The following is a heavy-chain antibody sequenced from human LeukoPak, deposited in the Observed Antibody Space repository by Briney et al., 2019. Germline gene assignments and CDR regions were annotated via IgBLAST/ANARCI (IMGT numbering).Heavy chain of an antibody. D-gene: IGHD3-10*01. Sequence: GGSLRLSCAASGFIFSDYYMSWIRRAPGKGLEWVSYISTSGSVKYYADSVKGRFTISRDNSKNTLYLQMNSLRAEDTAVYYCAKLPLLWFGEYYFDYWGQGTLVTVSS. V-gene: IGHV3-11*01. CDR3: AKLPLLWFGEYYFDY. CDR2: ISTSGSVK. J-gene: IGHJ4*02. CDR1: GFIFSDYY.